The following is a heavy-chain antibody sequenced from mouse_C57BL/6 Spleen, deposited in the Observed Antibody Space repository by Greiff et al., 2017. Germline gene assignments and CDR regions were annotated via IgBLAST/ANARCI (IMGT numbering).Heavy chain of an antibody. CDR3: ASNPKGYYGSSPWYFDV. V-gene: IGHV2-2*01. CDR2: IWSGGST. Sequence: VQLQQSGPGLVQPSQSLSITCTVSGFSLTSYGVHWVRQSPGKGLEWLGVIWSGGSTDYNAAFISRLSISKDNSKSQVFFKMNSLRADDTAIYYCASNPKGYYGSSPWYFDVWGTGTTVTVSP. J-gene: IGHJ1*03. D-gene: IGHD1-1*01. CDR1: GFSLTSYG.